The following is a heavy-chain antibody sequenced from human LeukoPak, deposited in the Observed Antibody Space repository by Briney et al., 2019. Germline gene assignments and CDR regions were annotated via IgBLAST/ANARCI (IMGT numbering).Heavy chain of an antibody. J-gene: IGHJ4*02. V-gene: IGHV3-11*01. CDR3: TSGAEVSGYPVFQH. Sequence: GGSLRLSCTASGFTFSHYYMNWVRQAPGKGLEWISYIRNSGSATYYADSVEGRFTISRDNAKNSLYLQMNSLRPEDTAMYYCTSGAEVSGYPVFQHWGQGALVTVSS. D-gene: IGHD3-22*01. CDR2: IRNSGSAT. CDR1: GFTFSHYY.